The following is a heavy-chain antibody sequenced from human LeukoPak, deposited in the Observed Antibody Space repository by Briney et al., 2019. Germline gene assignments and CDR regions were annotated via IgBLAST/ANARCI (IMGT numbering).Heavy chain of an antibody. V-gene: IGHV4-39*07. J-gene: IGHJ5*02. Sequence: SETLSLTCTVSGGSISSSSYYWGWVRQPPGKGLEWIGTIYYRGTTYYNPSLKSRVTLSVDTSKNQFSLKLSSVTAADTAVYYCAREGLNMVRGVIPKEAWGWFDPWGQGTLVTVSS. CDR1: GGSISSSSYY. CDR3: AREGLNMVRGVIPKEAWGWFDP. CDR2: IYYRGTT. D-gene: IGHD3-10*01.